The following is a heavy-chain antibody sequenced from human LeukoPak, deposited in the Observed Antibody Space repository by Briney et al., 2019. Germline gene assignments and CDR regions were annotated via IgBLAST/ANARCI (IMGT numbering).Heavy chain of an antibody. D-gene: IGHD4-11*01. CDR3: AREGSTGLRYFYYYMDV. J-gene: IGHJ6*03. CDR1: GFTFSTYS. CDR2: ISTSGTTI. Sequence: GGSLRLSCAASGFTFSTYSMNWVRRAPGKGLEWVSYISTSGTTIYYADSVKGRFTVSRDNAKNSLYLQMHSLRAEDTAVYYCAREGSTGLRYFYYYMDVWAKGTTVTVSS. V-gene: IGHV3-48*04.